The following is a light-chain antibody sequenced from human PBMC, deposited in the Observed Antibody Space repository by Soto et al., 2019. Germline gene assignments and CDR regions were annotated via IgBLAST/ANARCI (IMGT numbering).Light chain of an antibody. Sequence: QSALTQPRSVSGSPGQSVTSSCTGTSSDVGTYDFVSWYQQHPGKAPRLMIFDVSERPSGVPDRFSGSKSGNTASLTISGLQAEDEADYYCCLYAVTFYVFGTGTKLTVL. CDR3: CLYAVTFYV. V-gene: IGLV2-11*01. CDR2: DVS. J-gene: IGLJ1*01. CDR1: SSDVGTYDF.